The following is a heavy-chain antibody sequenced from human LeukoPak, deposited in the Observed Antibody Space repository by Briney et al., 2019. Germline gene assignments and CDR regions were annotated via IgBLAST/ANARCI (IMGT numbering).Heavy chain of an antibody. V-gene: IGHV3-7*01. J-gene: IGHJ4*02. Sequence: PGGSLRLSCVASGFTYSNYWMSWVRQAPGKGLEWVANIKQDGSQIYFVDSMKGRFTISRDNGKNSLYLQMNSLRAEDTAVYHCARIGYSSSSFGYWGQGTLVTVSS. CDR1: GFTYSNYW. CDR3: ARIGYSSSSFGY. D-gene: IGHD6-19*01. CDR2: IKQDGSQI.